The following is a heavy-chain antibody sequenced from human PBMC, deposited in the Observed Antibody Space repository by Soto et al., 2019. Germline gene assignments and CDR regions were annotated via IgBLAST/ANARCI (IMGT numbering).Heavy chain of an antibody. V-gene: IGHV1-2*04. D-gene: IGHD6-19*01. CDR1: GYTFPGYY. CDR2: INPNSGGT. J-gene: IGHJ6*02. CDR3: ARLRLGYYYYGMDV. Sequence: ASVKVSCKASGYTFPGYYMHWVRQAPGQGLEWMGWINPNSGGTNYAQKFQGWVTMTRDTSISTAYMELSRLRSDDTAVYYCARLRLGYYYYGMDVWGQGTTVTVSS.